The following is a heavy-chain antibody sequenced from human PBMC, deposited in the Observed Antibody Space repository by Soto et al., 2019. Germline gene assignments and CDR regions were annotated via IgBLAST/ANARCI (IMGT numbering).Heavy chain of an antibody. J-gene: IGHJ6*02. CDR2: LHSDGSTT. V-gene: IGHV3-74*03. Sequence: VGSLRLSGAASGFSLSSYWMHWVRQAPGKGLVWVSRLHSDGSTTTYADSVKGRFTISRDSAKNTLYLQMSSLRAEDTAVYYCARELPTTIRGGYYYSYGMDVWGQGTTVTVSS. CDR1: GFSLSSYW. D-gene: IGHD2-2*02. CDR3: ARELPTTIRGGYYYSYGMDV.